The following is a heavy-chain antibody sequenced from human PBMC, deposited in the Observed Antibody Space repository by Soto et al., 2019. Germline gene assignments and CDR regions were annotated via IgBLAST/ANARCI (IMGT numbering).Heavy chain of an antibody. Sequence: SETLSLTCTVSGGSVSSGSYYWSWIRQPPGKGLEWIGYIYYSGSTNYNPSLKSRVTISVDTSKNQLPLKLSSVTAADTAVHYCARGYDFWSGYVMGWFDPWGQGTLVTVSS. CDR2: IYYSGST. CDR3: ARGYDFWSGYVMGWFDP. CDR1: GGSVSSGSYY. D-gene: IGHD3-3*01. V-gene: IGHV4-61*01. J-gene: IGHJ5*02.